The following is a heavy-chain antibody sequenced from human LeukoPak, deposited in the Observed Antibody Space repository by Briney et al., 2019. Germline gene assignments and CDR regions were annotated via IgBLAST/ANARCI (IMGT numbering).Heavy chain of an antibody. CDR1: GFTFSSFA. Sequence: GGSLRLSCAASGFTFSSFAISWVRQGPGKGLEWVASISGRGDSTSYADSVKGRFTISRDNTKNTLYLQMNSLRAEDTAVYYCAKAEYCSSTTCYAFDVWGQGTMVTVSS. D-gene: IGHD2-2*01. CDR3: AKAEYCSSTTCYAFDV. J-gene: IGHJ3*01. V-gene: IGHV3-23*01. CDR2: ISGRGDST.